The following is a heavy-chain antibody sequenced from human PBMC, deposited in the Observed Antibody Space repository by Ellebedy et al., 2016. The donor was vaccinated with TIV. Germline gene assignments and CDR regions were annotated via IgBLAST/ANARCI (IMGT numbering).Heavy chain of an antibody. CDR1: GYSFTSYW. J-gene: IGHJ5*02. D-gene: IGHD6-13*01. V-gene: IGHV5-51*01. CDR3: ARRSSSWYYNPENWFDP. Sequence: GESLKISCKGSGYSFTSYWIGWVRQMPGKGLEWMGIIYPGDSDTRYSPSFQGQVTISADKSISTAYLQWSSLKASDTAMYYCARRSSSWYYNPENWFDPWGQGTLVTVSS. CDR2: IYPGDSDT.